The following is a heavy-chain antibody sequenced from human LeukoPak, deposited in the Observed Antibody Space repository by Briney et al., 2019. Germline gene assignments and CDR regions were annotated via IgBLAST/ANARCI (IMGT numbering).Heavy chain of an antibody. Sequence: GGSLRLSCSASGFTFSGYAMHWVRQAPGKGLESVAVISYDGSNKYYADSVRGRFTISRDNSKNTLYLQMNSLRAEDTAVYYGARDVTVAGTRRFDPWGQGTLVTVSS. J-gene: IGHJ5*02. CDR1: GFTFSGYA. CDR2: ISYDGSNK. V-gene: IGHV3-30-3*01. CDR3: ARDVTVAGTRRFDP. D-gene: IGHD6-19*01.